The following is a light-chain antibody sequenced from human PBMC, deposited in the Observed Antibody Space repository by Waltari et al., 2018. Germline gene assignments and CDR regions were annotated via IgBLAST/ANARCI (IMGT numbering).Light chain of an antibody. J-gene: IGKJ2*01. V-gene: IGKV1-39*01. CDR1: QSIGRY. Sequence: DIQMTQSPSSLSASVGDTITITCRASQSIGRYFNWFQQKPGKAPELLISAASTLQSGVPSRFSGSGSGTHFTLTISILQPEDLATYYCQQRYSTPYTFGQGT. CDR2: AAS. CDR3: QQRYSTPYT.